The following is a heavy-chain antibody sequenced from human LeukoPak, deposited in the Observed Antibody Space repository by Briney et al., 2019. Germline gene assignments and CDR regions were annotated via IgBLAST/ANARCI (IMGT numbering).Heavy chain of an antibody. D-gene: IGHD6-13*01. V-gene: IGHV3-43*02. CDR3: AKDNVDSSSWYITYYYYGMDV. CDR2: ISGDGGST. Sequence: GGSLRLSCAASGFTFDDYSMHWVRQAPGKGLEWVSLISGDGGSTYYADSVKGRFTIYRDNSKNSLYLHMNSLRTEDTALYYCAKDNVDSSSWYITYYYYGMDVWGQGTTVTVSS. CDR1: GFTFDDYS. J-gene: IGHJ6*02.